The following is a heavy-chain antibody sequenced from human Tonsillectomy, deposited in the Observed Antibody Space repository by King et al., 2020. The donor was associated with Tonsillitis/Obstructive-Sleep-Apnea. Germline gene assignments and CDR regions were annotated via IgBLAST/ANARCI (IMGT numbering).Heavy chain of an antibody. D-gene: IGHD4-11*01. V-gene: IGHV1-2*02. Sequence: VQLVQSGAEVKKPGASVKVSCKASGYTFTDYSLHWVRQAPGQGLECMGWINPNSGGTNYAQKFRGRVTMTRDTSISTAYMELSRLKSDDTAGYYCARLLGQQLLSDFDYWGQGTLVTVPS. CDR3: ARLLGQQLLSDFDY. CDR1: GYTFTDYS. CDR2: INPNSGGT. J-gene: IGHJ4*02.